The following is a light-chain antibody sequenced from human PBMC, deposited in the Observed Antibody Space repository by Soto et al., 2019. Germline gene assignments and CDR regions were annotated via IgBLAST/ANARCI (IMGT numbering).Light chain of an antibody. CDR2: DAS. CDR1: QSGSSSY. J-gene: IGKJ2*01. V-gene: IGKV3D-20*01. Sequence: EIVLTQSPATLSLSPGERATLSCGASQSGSSSYLAWYQQKPGLAPRLLIYDASSRATGIPDRFSGSGSGTDFTLTISRREPEDFAVYCCQQYGSSPYTFGQGTKLEIK. CDR3: QQYGSSPYT.